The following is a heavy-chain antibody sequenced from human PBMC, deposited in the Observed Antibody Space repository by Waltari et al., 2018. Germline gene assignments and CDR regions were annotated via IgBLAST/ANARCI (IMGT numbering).Heavy chain of an antibody. J-gene: IGHJ4*02. Sequence: QVQLVESGGGVVQPGRSLRLSCAASGFTFSSYAMHWVRQAPGKGLEWVAVISYDGSNKYYADSVKGRFTISRDNSKNTLYLQMNSLRAEDTAVYYCARDIYYYDSVQGPGDYWGQGTLVTVSS. CDR1: GFTFSSYA. CDR2: ISYDGSNK. D-gene: IGHD3-22*01. V-gene: IGHV3-30-3*01. CDR3: ARDIYYYDSVQGPGDY.